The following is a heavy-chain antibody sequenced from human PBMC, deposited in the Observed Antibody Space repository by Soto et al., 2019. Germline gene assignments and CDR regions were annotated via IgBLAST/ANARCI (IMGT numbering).Heavy chain of an antibody. V-gene: IGHV4-30-4*08. CDR3: ARGGRGRNVVVPYYMDV. D-gene: IGHD2-2*01. J-gene: IGHJ6*03. CDR1: GGSISSDYYH. Sequence: SETLSLTCNVSGGSISSDYYHWTWVRQSPERGLEWIGYIHHSGSILYNPSLKSRVTISVDTSKNQFSLHLSSVTAADTAVYYCARGGRGRNVVVPYYMDVWGKGTTVTVSS. CDR2: IHHSGSI.